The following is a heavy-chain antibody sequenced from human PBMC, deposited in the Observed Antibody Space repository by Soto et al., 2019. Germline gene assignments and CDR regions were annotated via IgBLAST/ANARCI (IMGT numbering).Heavy chain of an antibody. V-gene: IGHV4-59*08. CDR2: IYYSGST. CDR3: ARSTMVRGVIGYYYYMDV. Sequence: SETLSLTCTVSGGSISSYYWSWIRQPPGKGLERIGYIYYSGSTNYNPSLKSRVTISVDTSKNHFSLKLSSVTAADTAVYYCARSTMVRGVIGYYYYMDVWGKGTTVTVS. D-gene: IGHD3-10*01. J-gene: IGHJ6*03. CDR1: GGSISSYY.